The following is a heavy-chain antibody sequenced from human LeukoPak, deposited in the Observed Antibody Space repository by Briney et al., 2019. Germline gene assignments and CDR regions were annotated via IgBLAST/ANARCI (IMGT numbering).Heavy chain of an antibody. CDR1: GFTFSGHN. V-gene: IGHV3-21*06. D-gene: IGHD6-19*01. CDR2: ISSSSRSI. Sequence: GGSLRLSYLSSGFTFSGHNIDWVRQAPGKGLEWVSSISSSSRSIYYADSLKGRITISRDNTKNSVFLQMSGLRVDDTAVYYCARERSGRAVRRHNWFHPWGGGTLVIVSS. J-gene: IGHJ5*01. CDR3: ARERSGRAVRRHNWFHP.